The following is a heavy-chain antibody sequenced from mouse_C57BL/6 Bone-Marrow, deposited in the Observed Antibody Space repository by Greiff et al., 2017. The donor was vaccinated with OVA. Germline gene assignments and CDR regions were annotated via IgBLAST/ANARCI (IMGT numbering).Heavy chain of an antibody. J-gene: IGHJ1*03. CDR3: AKNYYGSNWYFDV. D-gene: IGHD1-1*01. CDR2: IWRGGST. Sequence: VQLVESGPGLVQPSQSLSITCTVSGFSLTSYGVHSVRQSPGKGLEWLGVIWRGGSTDYNAAFMSRLSITKDNSKSQVFFKMNSLQADDTAIYYCAKNYYGSNWYFDVWCTGTTVTVSS. CDR1: GFSLTSYG. V-gene: IGHV2-5*01.